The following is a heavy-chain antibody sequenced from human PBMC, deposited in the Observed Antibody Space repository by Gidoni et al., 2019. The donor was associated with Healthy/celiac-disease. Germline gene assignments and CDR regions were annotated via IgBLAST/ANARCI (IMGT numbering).Heavy chain of an antibody. CDR2: ISYDGSNK. Sequence: QVQLVESGGGVVQPVRSLRLSCSASGFTFSSYAMHWVRQAPGKGLEWVAVISYDGSNKYYADSVKGRFTISRDNSKNTLYRQMNSLRAEDTAVYYCARVDDDYGDYNYYGMDVWGQGTTVTVSS. D-gene: IGHD4-17*01. CDR3: ARVDDDYGDYNYYGMDV. V-gene: IGHV3-30-3*01. CDR1: GFTFSSYA. J-gene: IGHJ6*02.